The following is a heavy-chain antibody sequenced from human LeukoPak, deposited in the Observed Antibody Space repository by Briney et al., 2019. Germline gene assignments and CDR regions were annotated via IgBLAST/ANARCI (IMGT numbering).Heavy chain of an antibody. D-gene: IGHD3-9*01. CDR2: INTNTGNP. J-gene: IGHJ3*02. CDR1: GYTFTSYG. Sequence: ASVKVSCKASGYTFTSYGISWVRQAPGQGLEWMGWINTNTGNPTYAQGFTGRFVFSLDTSVSTAYLQISSLKAEDTAVYYCAREKDPYYDILTGYYNDAFDIWGQGTMVTVSS. CDR3: AREKDPYYDILTGYYNDAFDI. V-gene: IGHV7-4-1*02.